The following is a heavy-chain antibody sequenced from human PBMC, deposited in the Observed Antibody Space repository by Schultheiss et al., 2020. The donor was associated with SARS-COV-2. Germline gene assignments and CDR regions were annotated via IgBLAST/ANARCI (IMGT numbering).Heavy chain of an antibody. V-gene: IGHV3-11*06. CDR3: AKDRVGLDY. J-gene: IGHJ4*02. D-gene: IGHD2-15*01. Sequence: GESLKISCGASGFTFSAHYMSWIRQTPGKGLEWVAYISGSGDYINYADSVKGRFTIFRNNANNSLYLQMSSLRADDTALYYCAKDRVGLDYWGQGTLVTVSS. CDR1: GFTFSAHY. CDR2: ISGSGDYI.